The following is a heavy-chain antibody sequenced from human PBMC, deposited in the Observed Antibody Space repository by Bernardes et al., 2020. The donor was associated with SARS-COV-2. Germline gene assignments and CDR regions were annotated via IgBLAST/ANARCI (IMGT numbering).Heavy chain of an antibody. CDR2: ISSSSSTI. V-gene: IGHV3-48*01. D-gene: IGHD6-19*01. J-gene: IGHJ4*02. CDR3: ARVRYTSGWYIDY. Sequence: GGSMRLCCVDLGSTLSSYSMSWVRQAQGKGLEWVSYISSSSSTIYYADSVKGRFTISRDNAESSLFLQMNSLRVGDTAVYYCARVRYTSGWYIDYWGQGTLVTVSS. CDR1: GSTLSSYS.